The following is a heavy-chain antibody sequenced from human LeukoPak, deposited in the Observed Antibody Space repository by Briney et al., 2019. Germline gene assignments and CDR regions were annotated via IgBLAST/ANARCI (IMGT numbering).Heavy chain of an antibody. CDR3: ATHLSSTSPFDY. J-gene: IGHJ4*02. V-gene: IGHV1-24*01. Sequence: ASVKVSCKVSGYTLTELSMHWVRLAPGKGLEWMGGFDPEDGETIYAQKFQGRVTMTEDTSTDTAYMELSSLRSEDTAVYYCATHLSSTSPFDYWGQGTLVTVSS. D-gene: IGHD2-2*01. CDR1: GYTLTELS. CDR2: FDPEDGET.